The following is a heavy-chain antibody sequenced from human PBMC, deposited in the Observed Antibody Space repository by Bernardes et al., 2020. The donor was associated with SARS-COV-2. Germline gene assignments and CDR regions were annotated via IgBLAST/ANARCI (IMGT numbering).Heavy chain of an antibody. CDR2: ISGSGGST. V-gene: IGHV3-23*01. D-gene: IGHD6-13*01. CDR3: ARISKTAGRGSYYYYAMDI. Sequence: GGSLRLSCAASGFTFNMYAMTWVRQAPGKGLEWVSGISGSGGSTYYADSVKGRFTISRDNSKNTLFLQMNSLRVEDTAVYYCARISKTAGRGSYYYYAMDIWGQGTTVTVSS. J-gene: IGHJ6*02. CDR1: GFTFNMYA.